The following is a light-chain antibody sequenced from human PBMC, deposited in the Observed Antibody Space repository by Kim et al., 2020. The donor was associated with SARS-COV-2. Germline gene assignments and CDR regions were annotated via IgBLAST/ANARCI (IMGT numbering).Light chain of an antibody. CDR1: QSVSRN. V-gene: IGKV3-15*01. Sequence: EIVMTQSPALLSVSPGDRPTLSCRASQSVSRNLAWYQVRPGQAPRLLMYSASTRANVIPPRFSGSGSGTEFTLTISSLQSEDFAVYYCQQYNDWPRTFGQGTKVDIK. J-gene: IGKJ1*01. CDR3: QQYNDWPRT. CDR2: SAS.